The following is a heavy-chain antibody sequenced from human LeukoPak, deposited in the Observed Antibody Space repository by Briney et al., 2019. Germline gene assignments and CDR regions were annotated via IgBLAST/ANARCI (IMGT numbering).Heavy chain of an antibody. CDR3: VRDPKSAVAADWFDP. V-gene: IGHV4-39*07. D-gene: IGHD6-19*01. CDR1: GDSISSSTYY. Sequence: SETLSLTCTVSGDSISSSTYYWGWIRQPPGKGLEWIGSIYYNGRTYYSPSLKSRVTISIDTSNQFSLRLDSMTAADTAVYYCVRDPKSAVAADWFDPWGQGTLVTVSS. J-gene: IGHJ5*02. CDR2: IYYNGRT.